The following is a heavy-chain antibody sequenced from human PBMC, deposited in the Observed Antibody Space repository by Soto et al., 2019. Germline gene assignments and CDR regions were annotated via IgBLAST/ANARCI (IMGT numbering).Heavy chain of an antibody. CDR3: ATVFDL. V-gene: IGHV3-74*01. CDR1: GFTLGSHR. J-gene: IGHJ5*02. CDR2: IDTDGGGT. Sequence: DVQLVESGGGLVQPGGSLRVSCAASGFTLGSHRIHWVRQPPGKGLEWVSRIDTDGGGTSYADSVKGRFTISTDKAKNTVDVQMDGLRAEDRAGCYWATVFDLWGQGTLVTVSS.